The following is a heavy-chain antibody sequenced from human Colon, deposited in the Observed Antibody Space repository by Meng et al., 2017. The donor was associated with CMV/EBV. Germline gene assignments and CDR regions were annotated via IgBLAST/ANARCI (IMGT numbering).Heavy chain of an antibody. CDR2: ISSSSSYI. Sequence: GGPLRLSCAASGFTFSSYSMNWVRQAPGKGLEWVSSISSSSSYIYYADSVKGRFTISRDNAKNSLYLQMNSLRAEDTAVYYCARDKPSGGAGTFDYWGQGTLVTVS. V-gene: IGHV3-21*01. CDR3: ARDKPSGGAGTFDY. CDR1: GFTFSSYS. J-gene: IGHJ4*02. D-gene: IGHD1-1*01.